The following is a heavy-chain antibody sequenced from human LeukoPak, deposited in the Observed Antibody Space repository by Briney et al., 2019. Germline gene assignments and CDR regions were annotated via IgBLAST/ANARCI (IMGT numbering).Heavy chain of an antibody. CDR2: ISGSGGST. D-gene: IGHD5-24*01. Sequence: GGSLRLSCAASGFTFSNYGMSWVRQAPGKGLEWVSAISGSGGSTYYADSVKGRFTISRDSSKNTLYLQMNSLRAEDTAVYYCAKDDERFDYWGQGTLVTVSS. V-gene: IGHV3-23*01. CDR3: AKDDERFDY. CDR1: GFTFSNYG. J-gene: IGHJ4*02.